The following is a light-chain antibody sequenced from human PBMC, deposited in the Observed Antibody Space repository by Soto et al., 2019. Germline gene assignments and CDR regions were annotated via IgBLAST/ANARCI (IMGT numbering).Light chain of an antibody. Sequence: DIVMTQSPDSLAVSLGERATINCKSSQSVLYSSNNKNYLAWYQQKPGQPPKLLIYWASTRESVVPDRFSVSGSGTDFTLTISSLQAEDVAVYYCQQYRSTPWTFGQGTKVEIK. V-gene: IGKV4-1*01. J-gene: IGKJ1*01. CDR1: QSVLYSSNNKNY. CDR3: QQYRSTPWT. CDR2: WAS.